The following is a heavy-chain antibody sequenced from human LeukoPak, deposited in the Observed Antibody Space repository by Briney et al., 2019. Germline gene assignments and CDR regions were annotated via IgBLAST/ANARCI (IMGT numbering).Heavy chain of an antibody. Sequence: GGSLGLSCAASGFTVSSNYMSWVRQAPGKGLEWVSVIYSGGSTYYADSVKGRFTISRDNAKNSLYLQMISLRAEDTAVYYCARRPYSSSWHHFDYWGQGTLVTVSS. CDR3: ARRPYSSSWHHFDY. CDR1: GFTVSSNY. D-gene: IGHD6-13*01. V-gene: IGHV3-53*01. CDR2: IYSGGST. J-gene: IGHJ4*02.